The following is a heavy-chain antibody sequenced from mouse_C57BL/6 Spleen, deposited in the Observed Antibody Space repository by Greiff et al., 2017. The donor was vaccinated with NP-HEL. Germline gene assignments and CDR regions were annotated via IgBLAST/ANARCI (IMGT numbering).Heavy chain of an antibody. CDR3: ARLDSSGYWFAY. J-gene: IGHJ3*01. CDR1: GFTFSSYG. D-gene: IGHD3-2*02. CDR2: ISSGGSYT. Sequence: EVQLVESGGDLVKPGGSLKLSCAASGFTFSSYGMSWVRQTPDKRLEWVATISSGGSYTYYPDSVKGRFTISRDNAKNTLYLQMSSLKSEDTAMYYCARLDSSGYWFAYWGQGTLVTVSA. V-gene: IGHV5-6*01.